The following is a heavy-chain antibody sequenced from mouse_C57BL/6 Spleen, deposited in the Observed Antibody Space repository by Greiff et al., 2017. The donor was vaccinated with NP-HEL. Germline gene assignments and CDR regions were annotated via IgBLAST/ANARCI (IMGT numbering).Heavy chain of an antibody. CDR2: IAPSASYT. CDR1: GYTFTRYW. D-gene: IGHD2-5*01. Sequence: VQLQQPGAELVMPGASVKLSCKASGYTFTRYWLHWVKQRPGQGLEWIGEIAPSASYTNYNQQFKGTSTLTVDTSSSTAYMQRSSLTSEDSAVYYCARYSNYVYYYAMDYWGQGTSVTVSS. V-gene: IGHV1-69*01. CDR3: ARYSNYVYYYAMDY. J-gene: IGHJ4*01.